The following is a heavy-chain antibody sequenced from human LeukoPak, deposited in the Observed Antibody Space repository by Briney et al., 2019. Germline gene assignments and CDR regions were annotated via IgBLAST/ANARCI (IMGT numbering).Heavy chain of an antibody. V-gene: IGHV4-59*01. CDR2: IYYSGTT. Sequence: SETLSLTCTVSGGSISSYYWSWIRQPPGKGLERIGYIYYSGTTDYNPSLKSRVTISADTSKNQFSLKLSSVTAADTAVYYCARGVYIAAAQYGYWGQGTLVTVSS. J-gene: IGHJ4*02. CDR1: GGSISSYY. CDR3: ARGVYIAAAQYGY. D-gene: IGHD6-13*01.